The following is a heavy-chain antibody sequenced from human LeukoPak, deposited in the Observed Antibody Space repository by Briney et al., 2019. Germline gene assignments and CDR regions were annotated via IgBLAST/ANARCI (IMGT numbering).Heavy chain of an antibody. J-gene: IGHJ3*02. Sequence: SETLSLTCTVSGGSISSYYWSWIRQPAGKGLEWIGRIYTSGSTNYNPSLKSRVTMSVDTSKNQFSLKLSSVTPEDTAVYYCVRDSGLGNDAFDIWGQGTMVTVSS. V-gene: IGHV4-4*07. CDR3: VRDSGLGNDAFDI. CDR2: IYTSGST. CDR1: GGSISSYY. D-gene: IGHD3-10*01.